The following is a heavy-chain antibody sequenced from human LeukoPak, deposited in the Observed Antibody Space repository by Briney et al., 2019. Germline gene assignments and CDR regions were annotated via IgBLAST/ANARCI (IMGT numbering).Heavy chain of an antibody. V-gene: IGHV1-69*05. CDR3: ARGRRALAAAGSEDY. D-gene: IGHD6-13*01. CDR1: GGTFSSYA. Sequence: SVKVSCKASGGTFSSYAISWVRQAPGQGLEWMGGIIPIFGTANYAQKLQGRVTMTTDTSTSTAYMELRSLRSDDTAVYYCARGRRALAAAGSEDYWGQGTLVTVSS. J-gene: IGHJ4*02. CDR2: IIPIFGTA.